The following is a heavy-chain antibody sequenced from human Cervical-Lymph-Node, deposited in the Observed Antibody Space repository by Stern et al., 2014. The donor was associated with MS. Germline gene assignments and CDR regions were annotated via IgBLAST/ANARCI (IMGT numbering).Heavy chain of an antibody. Sequence: QVQLVQSGAEVKKPGSSVKVSCKASGDTFNNFDIGWGWQGHGQGTEWLGGITPLFGTANYAQRLQDRVTFTADESTSTTYMELSRLRSEDTAIYYCARHQGGVAAFWGQGTLVTVSS. D-gene: IGHD6-13*01. V-gene: IGHV1-69*12. J-gene: IGHJ4*02. CDR3: ARHQGGVAAF. CDR2: ITPLFGTA. CDR1: GDTFNNFD.